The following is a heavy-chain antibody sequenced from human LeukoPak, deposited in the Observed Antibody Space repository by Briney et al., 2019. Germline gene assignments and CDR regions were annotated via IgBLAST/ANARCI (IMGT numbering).Heavy chain of an antibody. Sequence: PGGSLRLSCAASGFTFSSYWMHWVRQAPGKGLVWVSRINSDGISTGYADSVKGRFTISRDNAKNTLYLQMNSLRAEDTAVYYCARDTPVSAGYFDYWGRGILVTVSS. CDR2: INSDGIST. CDR1: GFTFSSYW. CDR3: ARDTPVSAGYFDY. D-gene: IGHD2-21*02. J-gene: IGHJ4*02. V-gene: IGHV3-74*01.